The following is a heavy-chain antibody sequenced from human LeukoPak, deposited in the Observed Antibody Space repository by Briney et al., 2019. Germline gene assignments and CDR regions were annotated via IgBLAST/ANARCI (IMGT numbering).Heavy chain of an antibody. CDR2: IIPILGIA. D-gene: IGHD3-10*01. J-gene: IGHJ4*02. CDR1: GGTFSSYA. Sequence: ASVKVSCKASGGTFSSYAISWVRQAPGQGLEWMGRIIPILGIANYAQKFQGRVTITADKSTSTAYMELSSLRSEDTAVYYCARVRGDGSVDYWGQGTLVTVSS. CDR3: ARVRGDGSVDY. V-gene: IGHV1-69*04.